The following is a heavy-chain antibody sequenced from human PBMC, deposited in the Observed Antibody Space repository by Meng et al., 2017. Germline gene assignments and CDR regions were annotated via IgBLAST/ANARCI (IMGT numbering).Heavy chain of an antibody. Sequence: GESLKISCAASGFTFTSYAMHWVRQAPGKGLEWVAVISYDVTNKYYAESVKGRFTISRDNSKNTLYLQMNSLRVEDTAAYYCARELGNYYDSSGYYPFDYWGQGTLVTVSS. V-gene: IGHV3-30*04. CDR2: ISYDVTNK. CDR3: ARELGNYYDSSGYYPFDY. CDR1: GFTFTSYA. D-gene: IGHD3-22*01. J-gene: IGHJ4*02.